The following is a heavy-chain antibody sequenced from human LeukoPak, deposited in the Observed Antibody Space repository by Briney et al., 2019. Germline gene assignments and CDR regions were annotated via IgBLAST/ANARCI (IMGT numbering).Heavy chain of an antibody. V-gene: IGHV4-4*07. D-gene: IGHD6-6*01. CDR2: IYTSGST. Sequence: PSETLSLTCTVSGGSIRSYYWSWIRQPAGKGLEWIGRIYTSGSTNYNPSLKSRVTMSVDTSKNQFSLKLSSVTAADTAVYYCARDFLVSSSSFSYFDYWGQGTLVTVSS. J-gene: IGHJ4*02. CDR3: ARDFLVSSSSFSYFDY. CDR1: GGSIRSYY.